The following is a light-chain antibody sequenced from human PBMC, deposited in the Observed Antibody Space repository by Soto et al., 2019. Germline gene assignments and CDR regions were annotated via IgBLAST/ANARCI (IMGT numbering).Light chain of an antibody. CDR1: QSISTY. CDR2: AAS. Sequence: DIQMTQSPSSLSASVGDRVTITCRTSQSISTYLIWYQQKPGKAPKLLIYAASSLQSGDPSRFSGSGSGTDFTLTISSLQPEDFATYYCQQSFSTPGTFGQGTKLEIK. CDR3: QQSFSTPGT. V-gene: IGKV1-39*01. J-gene: IGKJ2*02.